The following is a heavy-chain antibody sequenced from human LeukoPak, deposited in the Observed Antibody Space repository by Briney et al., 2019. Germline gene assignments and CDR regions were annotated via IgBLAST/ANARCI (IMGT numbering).Heavy chain of an antibody. V-gene: IGHV3-48*01. CDR1: GFTFSGYT. CDR3: ARGNSYMDV. Sequence: GGSLRLSCAAPGFTFSGYTMNWVRQAPGKGLEWVSYISSSSSTIYYADSVKGRFTISRDNAKNSLYLQMNSLRAEDTAVYSCARGNSYMDVWGKGTTVTVSS. CDR2: ISSSSSTI. J-gene: IGHJ6*03.